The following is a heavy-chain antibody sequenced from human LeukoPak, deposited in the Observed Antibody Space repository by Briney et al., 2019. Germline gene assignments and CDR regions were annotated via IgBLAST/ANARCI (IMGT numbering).Heavy chain of an antibody. CDR1: GYTFTGYY. J-gene: IGHJ6*03. V-gene: IGHV1-2*02. CDR2: INPNSGGT. D-gene: IGHD3-22*01. Sequence: GASVKVSCKASGYTFTGYYMHWVRQAPGQGLEWMGWINPNSGGTNYAQKFQGRVTMTRDTSISTAYMEQSRLRSDDTAVYYCARVVIPGDYYYYYYMDVWGKGTTVTVSS. CDR3: ARVVIPGDYYYYYYMDV.